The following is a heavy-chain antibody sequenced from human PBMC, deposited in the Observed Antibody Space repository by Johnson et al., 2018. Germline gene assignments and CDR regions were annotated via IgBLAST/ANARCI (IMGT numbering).Heavy chain of an antibody. CDR1: GGTFSSYA. Sequence: QVQLVESGAEVKKPGSSVKVSCKASGGTFSSYAISWVRQAPGQGLEWMGEIIPIFGTPNYAQKFQGRVTITADESASTAYMELSSLRSEDTAVYYCARDWSQQWLVPYYYYMDVWGKGTTVTVSS. J-gene: IGHJ6*03. V-gene: IGHV1-69*01. CDR3: ARDWSQQWLVPYYYYMDV. CDR2: IIPIFGTP. D-gene: IGHD6-19*01.